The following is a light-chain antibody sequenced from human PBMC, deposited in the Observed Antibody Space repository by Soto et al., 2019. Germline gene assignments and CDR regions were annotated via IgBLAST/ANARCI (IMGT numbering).Light chain of an antibody. CDR1: QSVSSRR. CDR3: LQYGSSLT. V-gene: IGKV3-20*01. CDR2: GAS. Sequence: ESQGSRSLSPGKGAIFFCRASQSVSSRRLAWYQQKPGQAPRFLIYGASTRPTGIPDRFSGSGSGTDFTLTISRLEPEDFAVYYCLQYGSSLTVGQGTRLEI. J-gene: IGKJ5*01.